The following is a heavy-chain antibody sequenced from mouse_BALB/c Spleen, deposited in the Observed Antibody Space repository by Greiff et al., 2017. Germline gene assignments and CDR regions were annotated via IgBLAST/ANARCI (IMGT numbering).Heavy chain of an antibody. V-gene: IGHV3-6*02. Sequence: VQLKESGPGLVKPSQSLSLTCSVTGYSITSGYYWNWIRQFPGNKLEWMGYISYDGSNNYNPSLKNRISITRDTSKNQFFLKLNSVTTEDTATYYCARSSRITSAWFAYGGQGTLVTVSA. D-gene: IGHD2-4*01. CDR1: GYSITSGYY. CDR3: ARSSRITSAWFAY. J-gene: IGHJ3*01. CDR2: ISYDGSN.